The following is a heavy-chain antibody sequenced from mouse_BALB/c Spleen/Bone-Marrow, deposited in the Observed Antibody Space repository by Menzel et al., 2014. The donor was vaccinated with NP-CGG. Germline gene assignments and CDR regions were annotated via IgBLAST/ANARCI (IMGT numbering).Heavy chain of an antibody. CDR2: IDPAHANN. CDR1: GFTIKDTY. J-gene: IGHJ1*01. Sequence: FQLQQSGAELEKKGASVKLSCPASGFTIKDTYMHWVKQRPEQGLEWIGRIDPAHANNKYDPQFQGKATITTDTSSKSAYLQLSSLTSEDTAVYYCTIFFGGCGYWYFVVWGAGTTVTVSS. D-gene: IGHD1-1*02. V-gene: IGHV14-3*02. CDR3: TIFFGGCGYWYFVV.